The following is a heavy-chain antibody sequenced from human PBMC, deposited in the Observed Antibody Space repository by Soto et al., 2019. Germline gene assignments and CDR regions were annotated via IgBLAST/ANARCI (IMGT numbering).Heavy chain of an antibody. CDR2: ISYDGSNK. Sequence: GGSLRLSCAASGFTFSSYAMHWVRQAPGKGLEWVAVISYDGSNKYYADSVKGRFTISRDNSKNTLYLQMNSLRAEDTAVYYCANGYYYDSSGYVDYWGQGTLVTVSS. D-gene: IGHD3-22*01. V-gene: IGHV3-30-3*01. CDR3: ANGYYYDSSGYVDY. CDR1: GFTFSSYA. J-gene: IGHJ4*02.